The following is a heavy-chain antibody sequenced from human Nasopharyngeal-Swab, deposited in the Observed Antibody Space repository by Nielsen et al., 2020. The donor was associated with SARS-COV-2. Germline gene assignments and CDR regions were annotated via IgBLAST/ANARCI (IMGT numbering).Heavy chain of an antibody. CDR2: IYSGGDT. D-gene: IGHD2-2*03. J-gene: IGHJ6*02. Sequence: VRQAPGKGLEWVSTIYSGGDTYYADSVKGRFTISRDNSKNTLYLQMNSLRAEDTAVYYCAKDTRDLDIGVGYYYYYGMDVWGQGTTVTVSS. CDR3: AKDTRDLDIGVGYYYYYGMDV. V-gene: IGHV3-23*01.